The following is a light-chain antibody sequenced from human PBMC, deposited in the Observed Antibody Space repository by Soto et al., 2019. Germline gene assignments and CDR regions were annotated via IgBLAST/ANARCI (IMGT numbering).Light chain of an antibody. V-gene: IGLV2-11*01. J-gene: IGLJ1*01. CDR1: SSDVGGYNY. CDR3: CSYVGRSYV. CDR2: DVS. Sequence: QSALTQPRSVSGSPGQSVTISCTGTSSDVGGYNYVSWYQQHPGKAPKLMIYDVSKRPSGVPDRFSGSKSGNTASLTISGLQAEGEADYYCCSYVGRSYVFGTGTKLTVL.